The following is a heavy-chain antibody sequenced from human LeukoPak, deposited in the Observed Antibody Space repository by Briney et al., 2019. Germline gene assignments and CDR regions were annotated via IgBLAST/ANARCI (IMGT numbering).Heavy chain of an antibody. J-gene: IGHJ4*02. CDR1: GGTFSGYA. V-gene: IGHV1-69*05. Sequence: SVKVSCKASGGTFSGYAISWVRQAPGQGLEWMGRIIPIFGTANYAQKFQGRVTITTDESTSTAYMELSSLRSEDTAVYYCARDPGYSYGYYFDYWGQGTLVTVSS. D-gene: IGHD5-18*01. CDR2: IIPIFGTA. CDR3: ARDPGYSYGYYFDY.